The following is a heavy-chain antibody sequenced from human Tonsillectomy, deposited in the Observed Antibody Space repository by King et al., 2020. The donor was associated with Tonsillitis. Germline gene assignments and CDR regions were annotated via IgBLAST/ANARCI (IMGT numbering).Heavy chain of an antibody. CDR1: GDSISNTAYF. Sequence: LQLQESGPGLVKPSETLSLTCTVSGDSISNTAYFWAWVRKPPGKGLEWIGSISHSGSTSYNPSLKSRVTFSVDTSKNQFSLKVRSLSVSDTAVYYCATRPRCTTGACYQWYDYY. CDR3: ATRPRCTTGACYQWYDYY. CDR2: ISHSGST. J-gene: IGHJ6*01. V-gene: IGHV4-39*01. D-gene: IGHD2-8*01.